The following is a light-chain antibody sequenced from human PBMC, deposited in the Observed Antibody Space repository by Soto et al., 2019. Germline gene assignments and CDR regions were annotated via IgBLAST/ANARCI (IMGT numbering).Light chain of an antibody. V-gene: IGKV3-11*01. CDR3: QQRSNWPPGVT. CDR1: QSVSSY. CDR2: DAS. J-gene: IGKJ3*01. Sequence: EIVLTQSPATLSLSPGERATLSCRAGQSVSSYLAWYQQKPGQAPRLLIYDASNRATGIPARFSGGGSGTDFTLTISSLEPEDFAVYYCQQRSNWPPGVTFG.